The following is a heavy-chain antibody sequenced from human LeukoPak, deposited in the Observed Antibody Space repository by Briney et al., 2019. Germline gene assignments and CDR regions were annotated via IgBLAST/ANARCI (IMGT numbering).Heavy chain of an antibody. Sequence: KSSETLSLTCAVSGGSLISTTYYWGWIRQPPGKGLEWIGSIYYSGSTYYNPSLKSRVTISVDTSKNQFSLKLSSVTAADTAVYYCAGYEVGSVDGNWFDPWGQGTLVTVSS. D-gene: IGHD5-12*01. CDR2: IYYSGST. J-gene: IGHJ5*02. CDR3: AGYEVGSVDGNWFDP. V-gene: IGHV4-39*07. CDR1: GGSLISTTYY.